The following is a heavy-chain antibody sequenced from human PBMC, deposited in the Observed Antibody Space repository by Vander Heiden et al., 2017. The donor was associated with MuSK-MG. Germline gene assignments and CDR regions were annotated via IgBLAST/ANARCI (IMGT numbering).Heavy chain of an antibody. Sequence: QVQLQESGPGLVKPSETLSLTCAVSGCSLSSGSYWAWIRQPPGKGLEWIGTIYHSGSTYYNPSLKSRVTISVDTSKNQFSLKLSSMSAADTAVYYCASALHPDIVVVTAARAEYFQYWGQGTLVTVSS. CDR2: IYHSGST. CDR3: ASALHPDIVVVTAARAEYFQY. D-gene: IGHD2-2*01. V-gene: IGHV4-38-2*01. CDR1: GCSLSSGSY. J-gene: IGHJ1*01.